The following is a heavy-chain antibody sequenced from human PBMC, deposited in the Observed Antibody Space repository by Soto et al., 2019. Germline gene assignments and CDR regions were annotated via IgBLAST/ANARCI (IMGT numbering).Heavy chain of an antibody. CDR3: AREVAAAGVTDAFDI. Sequence: GESLKISCKGSGYSFTSYWIGWVRQMPGKGLEWMGIIYPGDSDTRYSPSFQGQVTISADKSISTAYLQWSSLKASDTAMYYCAREVAAAGVTDAFDIWGQGTMVTVSS. V-gene: IGHV5-51*01. CDR1: GYSFTSYW. D-gene: IGHD6-13*01. J-gene: IGHJ3*02. CDR2: IYPGDSDT.